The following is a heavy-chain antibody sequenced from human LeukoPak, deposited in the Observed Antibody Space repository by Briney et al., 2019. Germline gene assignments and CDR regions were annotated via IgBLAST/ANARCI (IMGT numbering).Heavy chain of an antibody. V-gene: IGHV4-59*01. CDR3: ARYSSSSGCDY. J-gene: IGHJ4*02. Sequence: SETLSLTCTVSGGSISSDFWSWIRQPPGKGLEWIGYIHYTGSTNYNPSLKTRVTISLDTSKSQFSLKVTSVTAADPAVYYCARYSSSSGCDYWGQGILVTVSS. CDR1: GGSISSDF. D-gene: IGHD6-6*01. CDR2: IHYTGST.